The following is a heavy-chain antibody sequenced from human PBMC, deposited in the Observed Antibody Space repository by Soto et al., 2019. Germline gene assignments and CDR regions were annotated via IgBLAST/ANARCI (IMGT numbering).Heavy chain of an antibody. CDR1: GFTFSSYG. D-gene: IGHD6-19*01. V-gene: IGHV3-30*18. CDR3: AKDLSSGWYFYYGMDV. CDR2: ISYDGSNK. J-gene: IGHJ6*02. Sequence: PGGSLRLSCAASGFTFSSYGMHWVRQAPGKGLEWVAVISYDGSNKYYADSVKGRFTISRDNSKNTLYLQMNSLRAEDTAVYYCAKDLSSGWYFYYGMDVWGQGTTVTVSS.